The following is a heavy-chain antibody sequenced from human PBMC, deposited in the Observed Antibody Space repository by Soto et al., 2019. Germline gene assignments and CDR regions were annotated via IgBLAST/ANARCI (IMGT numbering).Heavy chain of an antibody. Sequence: SDTLSLTCTVSGGSISSYYWSWIRQPPGKGLEWIGYIYYSGSTNYNPSLKSRVTISVDTSKNQFSLTLSPVTAADTAGYYCARWLQAKFDYWGQGTLVTVSS. V-gene: IGHV4-59*01. D-gene: IGHD5-12*01. CDR1: GGSISSYY. CDR3: ARWLQAKFDY. CDR2: IYYSGST. J-gene: IGHJ4*02.